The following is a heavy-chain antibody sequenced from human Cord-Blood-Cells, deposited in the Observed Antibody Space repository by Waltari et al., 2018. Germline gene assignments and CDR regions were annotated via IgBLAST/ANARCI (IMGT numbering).Heavy chain of an antibody. CDR1: GFTFSSYA. V-gene: IGHV3-23*01. D-gene: IGHD3-10*01. CDR3: AKDRKVLGGSGSYYPY. Sequence: EVQLLESGGGLVQPGGSLRLSCAASGFTFSSYAMSWVRQAPGKGVAWVSAIRGRGGRTYYADSVKGRFTISRDNAKNTLYLQMNSLRAEDTAVYYCAKDRKVLGGSGSYYPYWGQGTLVTVSS. J-gene: IGHJ4*02. CDR2: IRGRGGRT.